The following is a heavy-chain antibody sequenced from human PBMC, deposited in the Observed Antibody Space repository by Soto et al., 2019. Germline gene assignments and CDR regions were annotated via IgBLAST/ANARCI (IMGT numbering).Heavy chain of an antibody. CDR3: ARVKNYYITTGPLDY. Sequence: ASVKVSCKASGNTFTGYFMHWVRQAPGQGLEWMGWINANNGDTNYAQKFQGRVTMTRATSMSTAYMELSSMISDDTAVYYCARVKNYYITTGPLDYWGQGTLVTVSS. J-gene: IGHJ4*02. V-gene: IGHV1-2*02. CDR2: INANNGDT. D-gene: IGHD3-22*01. CDR1: GNTFTGYF.